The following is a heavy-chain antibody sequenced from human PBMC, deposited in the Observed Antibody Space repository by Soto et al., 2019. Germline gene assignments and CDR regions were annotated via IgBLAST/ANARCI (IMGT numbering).Heavy chain of an antibody. J-gene: IGHJ4*02. V-gene: IGHV3-23*01. Sequence: GGSLRLSCAVSGFTFSNYAMTWVRQAPGKGLEWVSVMSGNGGRILYADSVKGRSTISRDNSKNTLYLQMNSLRLEDTAVYSCVKDPVSGGTGGAWFDYWGQGTLVTVSS. CDR3: VKDPVSGGTGGAWFDY. D-gene: IGHD2-8*02. CDR2: MSGNGGRI. CDR1: GFTFSNYA.